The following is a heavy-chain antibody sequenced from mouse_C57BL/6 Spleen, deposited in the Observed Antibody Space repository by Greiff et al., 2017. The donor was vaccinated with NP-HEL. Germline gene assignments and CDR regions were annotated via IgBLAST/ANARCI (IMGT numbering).Heavy chain of an antibody. CDR1: GFTFSSYA. CDR2: ISSGGDYI. V-gene: IGHV5-9-1*02. Sequence: EVKLQESGEGLVKPGGSLKLSCAASGFTFSSYAMSWVRQTPEKRLEWVAYISSGGDYIYYADTVKGRFTISRDNARNTLYLQMSSLKSEDTAMYYCTREGPLDAMDYWGQGTSVTVSS. J-gene: IGHJ4*01. CDR3: TREGPLDAMDY.